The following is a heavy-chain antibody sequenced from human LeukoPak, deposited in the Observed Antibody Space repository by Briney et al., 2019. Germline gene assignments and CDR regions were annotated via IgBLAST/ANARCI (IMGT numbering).Heavy chain of an antibody. D-gene: IGHD3-10*01. J-gene: IGHJ5*02. CDR2: INHSGST. CDR3: ARGRGAWFDP. Sequence: SETLSLTCAVYGGSSSGYYWSWIRQPPGKGLEWIGEINHSGSTNYNPSLKSRVTISVDTSKNQFSLKLSSVTAADTAVYYCARGRGAWFDPWGQGTLVTVSS. V-gene: IGHV4-34*01. CDR1: GGSSSGYY.